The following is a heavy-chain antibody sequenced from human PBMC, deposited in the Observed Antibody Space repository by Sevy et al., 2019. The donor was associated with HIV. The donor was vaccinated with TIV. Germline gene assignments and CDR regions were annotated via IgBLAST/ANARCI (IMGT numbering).Heavy chain of an antibody. D-gene: IGHD2-15*01. J-gene: IGHJ6*02. CDR2: IIPIFGTA. CDR1: GGTFSSYA. V-gene: IGHV1-69*13. Sequence: ASVKVSCKASGGTFSSYAISWVRQAPGQGLEWMGGIIPIFGTANYAQKFQGRVTITADESTSTAYMELSSLRSEDTAVYYYARERGGSYYHYYYYYGMDVWGQGTTVTVSS. CDR3: ARERGGSYYHYYYYYGMDV.